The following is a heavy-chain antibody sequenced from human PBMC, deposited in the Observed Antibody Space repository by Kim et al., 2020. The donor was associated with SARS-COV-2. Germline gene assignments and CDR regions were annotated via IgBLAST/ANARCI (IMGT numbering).Heavy chain of an antibody. V-gene: IGHV4-59*13. Sequence: SETLSLTCTVSGGSISSYYWSWIRQPPGKGLEWIGYIYYSGSTNYNPSLKSRVTISVDTSKNQFSLKLSSVTAADTAVYYCARSSPLPYSSGGYSAMESYYYYGMDVWGQGTTVTVSS. CDR3: ARSSPLPYSSGGYSAMESYYYYGMDV. J-gene: IGHJ6*02. CDR1: GGSISSYY. CDR2: IYYSGST. D-gene: IGHD6-19*01.